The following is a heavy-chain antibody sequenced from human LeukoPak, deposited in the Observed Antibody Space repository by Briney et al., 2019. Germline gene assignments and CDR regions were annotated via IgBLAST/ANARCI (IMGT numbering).Heavy chain of an antibody. Sequence: GGSLRLSCAASGFTFSSYEMNWVRQAPGKGLEWVSYISSNGSTIYYADSVKGRFTISRDNAKTSLYLQMNTLRVEDTYVYYCNGFCSGGSCYTYFDYWGQGTLVTVSS. J-gene: IGHJ4*02. V-gene: IGHV3-48*03. CDR1: GFTFSSYE. CDR3: NGFCSGGSCYTYFDY. CDR2: ISSNGSTI. D-gene: IGHD2-15*01.